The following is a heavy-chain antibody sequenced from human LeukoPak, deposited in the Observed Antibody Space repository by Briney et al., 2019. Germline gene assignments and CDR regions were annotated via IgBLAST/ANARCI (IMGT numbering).Heavy chain of an antibody. CDR1: GFTFSSYA. V-gene: IGHV3-23*01. J-gene: IGHJ4*02. Sequence: PGGSLRLSCAASGFTFSSYAMSWVRQAPGKGLEWVSAISGSGGSTYYADSVKGRFTISRENSKNTLYLQMNSLRAEDTAVYYCAKVLGRGSYHFDYWGQGTLVTVSS. CDR3: AKVLGRGSYHFDY. D-gene: IGHD1-26*01. CDR2: ISGSGGST.